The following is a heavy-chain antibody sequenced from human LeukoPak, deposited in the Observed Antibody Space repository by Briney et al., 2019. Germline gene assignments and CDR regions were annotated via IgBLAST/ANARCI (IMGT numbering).Heavy chain of an antibody. CDR2: TNQDGGEK. CDR1: GITFNTYW. CDR3: TTFYTRLTDY. Sequence: PGGSLRLSCAASGITFNTYWISWVRQAPGKGLEWLATTNQDGGEKYYVDSVKGRFTISRDNAKNSLFLQMNSLRAEDTAVYYCTTFYTRLTDYWGQGTLVTVSS. J-gene: IGHJ4*02. V-gene: IGHV3-7*05. D-gene: IGHD2/OR15-2a*01.